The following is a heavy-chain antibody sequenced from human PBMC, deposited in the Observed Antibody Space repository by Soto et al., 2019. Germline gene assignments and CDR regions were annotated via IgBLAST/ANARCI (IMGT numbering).Heavy chain of an antibody. CDR3: ARAPYYYDSSGYYSDGLDY. J-gene: IGHJ4*02. D-gene: IGHD3-22*01. CDR2: TRNKANSYTT. V-gene: IGHV3-72*01. Sequence: LRLSCAASGFTFSDHYMDWVRQSPWKWLEWVGRTRNKANSYTTEYAASVKGRFTISRDDSKNSLYLQMNSLKTEDTAVYYCARAPYYYDSSGYYSDGLDYWGQGTLVTVSS. CDR1: GFTFSDHY.